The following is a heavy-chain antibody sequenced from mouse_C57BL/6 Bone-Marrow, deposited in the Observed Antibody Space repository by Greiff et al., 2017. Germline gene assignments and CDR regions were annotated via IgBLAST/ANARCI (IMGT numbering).Heavy chain of an antibody. D-gene: IGHD2-4*01. V-gene: IGHV1-50*01. J-gene: IGHJ4*01. CDR2: IDPSDSYT. Sequence: VQLQQPGAELVKPGASVKLSCKASGYTFTSYWMQWVKQRPGQGLEWIGEIDPSDSYTNYNQKFKGKAKLTVDTSASKAYMQLSSLTSEDAAVDDCARGDDYDYYYAMDYWGKGTSVTVSS. CDR1: GYTFTSYW. CDR3: ARGDDYDYYYAMDY.